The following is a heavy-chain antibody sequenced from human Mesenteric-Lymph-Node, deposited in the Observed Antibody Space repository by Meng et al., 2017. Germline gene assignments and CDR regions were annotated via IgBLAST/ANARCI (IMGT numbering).Heavy chain of an antibody. CDR1: GCAMSSVYYD. V-gene: IGHV4-30-4*01. CDR3: GSDQGRELINH. Sequence: QARLHVSGPGQVIPAQPQTCRVTGLGCAMSSVYYDVCGIRQPPGKGLEWIGYIYDSGSTYYNPSLKRRVSIAVDTSKNQYSLKLSSETAADAAVYYCGSDQGRELINHWGQGALVTVSS. J-gene: IGHJ4*02. CDR2: IYDSGST. D-gene: IGHD1-1*01.